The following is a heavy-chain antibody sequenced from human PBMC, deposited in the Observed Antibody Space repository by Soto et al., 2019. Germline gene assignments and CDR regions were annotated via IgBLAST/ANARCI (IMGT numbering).Heavy chain of an antibody. J-gene: IGHJ4*02. CDR1: GFTFSSYS. Sequence: EVQLVESGGGLVKPGGSLRLSCAASGFTFSSYSMNWVRQAPGKGLEWVSSISSSSSYIYYADSVKGRFTISRDNAKNSLYLQMNSLRAEDTAVYYCARDRSDTMVRGVDFDYWGQGTLVTVSS. D-gene: IGHD3-10*01. CDR3: ARDRSDTMVRGVDFDY. CDR2: ISSSSSYI. V-gene: IGHV3-21*01.